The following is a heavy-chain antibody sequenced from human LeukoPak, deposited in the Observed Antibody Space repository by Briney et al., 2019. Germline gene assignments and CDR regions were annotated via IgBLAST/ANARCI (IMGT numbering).Heavy chain of an antibody. Sequence: GRSLRLSCAASGFTFSSYAMHWVRQAPGKGLEGVAVISYDGSNKYYADSVKGRFTISRDNSKNTLYLQMNSLRAEDTAVYYCQGSYDAFDIWGQGTMVTVSS. CDR2: ISYDGSNK. V-gene: IGHV3-30-3*01. J-gene: IGHJ3*02. CDR3: QGSYDAFDI. CDR1: GFTFSSYA. D-gene: IGHD1-26*01.